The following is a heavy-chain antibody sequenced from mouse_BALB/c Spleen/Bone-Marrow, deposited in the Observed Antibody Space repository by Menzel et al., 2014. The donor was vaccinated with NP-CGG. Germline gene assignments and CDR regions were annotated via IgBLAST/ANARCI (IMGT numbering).Heavy chain of an antibody. J-gene: IGHJ1*01. CDR1: GFDFSGYW. CDR2: INPDSSTI. CDR3: ARLNYYGSLFV. Sequence: DVHLVESGSGLVQPGGSLKLSCAASGFDFSGYWMSWVRQAPGKGLEWIGEINPDSSTINYAPSLKDKFIISRDNAKNTLYLQMSKVRSEDTALYYCARLNYYGSLFVWGAGTTVTVSS. D-gene: IGHD1-1*01. V-gene: IGHV4-1*02.